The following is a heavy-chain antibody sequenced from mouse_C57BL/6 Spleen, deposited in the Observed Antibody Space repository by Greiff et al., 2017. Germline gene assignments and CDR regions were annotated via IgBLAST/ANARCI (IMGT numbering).Heavy chain of an antibody. V-gene: IGHV1-82*01. CDR1: GYAFSSSW. J-gene: IGHJ1*03. CDR2: IYPGDGDT. Sequence: QVQLKESGPELVKPGASVKISCKASGYAFSSSWMHWVKQRPGKGLEWIGRIYPGDGDTNYNGKFKGKATLTADKSSSTAYMQLSSLTAEDSAVYFCARNYGSSYGYVDVWGTGTTVTVSS. D-gene: IGHD1-1*01. CDR3: ARNYGSSYGYVDV.